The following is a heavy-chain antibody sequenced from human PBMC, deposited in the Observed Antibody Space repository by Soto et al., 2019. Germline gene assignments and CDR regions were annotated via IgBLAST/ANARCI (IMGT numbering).Heavy chain of an antibody. J-gene: IGHJ3*02. CDR3: ARERVVLRFLEWLPAYDAFDI. Sequence: YYGRMRPPAGRGLEWIGEINHSGSTNYNPSLKSRVTISVDTSKNQFSLKLSSVTAADTAVYYCARERVVLRFLEWLPAYDAFDIWGQGTMVS. V-gene: IGHV4-34*01. D-gene: IGHD3-3*01. CDR1: Y. CDR2: INHSGST.